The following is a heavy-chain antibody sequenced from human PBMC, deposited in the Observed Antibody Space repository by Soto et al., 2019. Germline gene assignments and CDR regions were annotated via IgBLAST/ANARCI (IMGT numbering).Heavy chain of an antibody. V-gene: IGHV1-69*08. Sequence: QVQLVQSGAEVKKPGSSLKVSCKASKGTFSSYTISWVRQAPGQGLEWMGRIIPILGIANYAQKFQGRVTITADKSTSTAYMELSSLRSEDTAVYYCVRDKGDSSGYYGSYYYGMDVWGQGTTVTVSS. J-gene: IGHJ6*02. CDR2: IIPILGIA. D-gene: IGHD3-22*01. CDR3: VRDKGDSSGYYGSYYYGMDV. CDR1: KGTFSSYT.